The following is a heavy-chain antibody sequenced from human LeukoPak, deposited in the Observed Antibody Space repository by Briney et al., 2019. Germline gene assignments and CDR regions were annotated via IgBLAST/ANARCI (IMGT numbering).Heavy chain of an antibody. J-gene: IGHJ4*02. CDR2: ISGSGGST. CDR1: AFTFSSYA. CDR3: AKDGTESYYDFWSGLTGYYFDY. V-gene: IGHV3-23*01. D-gene: IGHD3-3*01. Sequence: PGGSLRLSCAASAFTFSSYAMSWVRQAPGKGLEWVSAISGSGGSTYYADSVKGRFTISRDNSKNTLYLQMNSLRAEDTAVYYCAKDGTESYYDFWSGLTGYYFDYWGQGTLVTVSS.